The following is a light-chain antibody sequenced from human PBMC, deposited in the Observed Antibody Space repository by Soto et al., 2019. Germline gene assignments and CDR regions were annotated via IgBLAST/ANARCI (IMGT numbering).Light chain of an antibody. V-gene: IGKV3-20*01. CDR3: HQYGSSPWT. Sequence: EIMLTQSPGTLSLSPGERATLSCRASQSFSSSYLAWYQQRPGQAPRLLFYDASSRATGIPDRFSGSGSGTDFSLTISRLEPEDFAVYYCHQYGSSPWTFGQGTKVDI. CDR2: DAS. J-gene: IGKJ1*01. CDR1: QSFSSSY.